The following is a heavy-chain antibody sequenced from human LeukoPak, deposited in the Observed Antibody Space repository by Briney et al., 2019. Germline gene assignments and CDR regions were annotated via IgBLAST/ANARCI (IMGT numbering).Heavy chain of an antibody. D-gene: IGHD3-10*01. J-gene: IGHJ4*02. CDR3: ARLWFGPDY. CDR2: IYYSGNT. Sequence: SETLSLTCTVSGVSISSSNSYWGWIRQPPGKGLEWIGSIYYSGNTYYNPSLKSRVTISVDTSKNQFSLKLSSVTAADTAVYYCARLWFGPDYWGQGTLVTVSS. V-gene: IGHV4-39*07. CDR1: GVSISSSNSY.